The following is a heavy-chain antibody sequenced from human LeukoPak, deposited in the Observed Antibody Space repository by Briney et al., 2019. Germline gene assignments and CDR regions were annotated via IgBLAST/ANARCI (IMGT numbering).Heavy chain of an antibody. J-gene: IGHJ4*02. CDR2: INPSGVST. CDR1: GYTFTSYY. CDR3: AREGRSRGIFGY. V-gene: IGHV1-46*01. D-gene: IGHD3-16*01. Sequence: ASVKVSCKASGYTFTSYYMHWVRQAPGQGLEWMGIINPSGVSTSYAQKFQGRVTMTRDMSTSTVYMELSSLRPKDTAVYYCAREGRSRGIFGYWGQGTLVTVSS.